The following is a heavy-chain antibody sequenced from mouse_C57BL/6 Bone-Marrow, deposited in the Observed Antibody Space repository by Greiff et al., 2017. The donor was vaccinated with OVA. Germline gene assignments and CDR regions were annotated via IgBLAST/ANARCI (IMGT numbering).Heavy chain of an antibody. CDR2: IYPGDGDT. CDR1: GYAFSSSW. J-gene: IGHJ1*03. Sequence: VKLQQSGPELVKPGASVKISCKASGYAFSSSWMNWVKQRPGKGLEWIGRIYPGDGDTNYNGKFKGKATLTADKSSSTAYMQLSSLTSEDSAVYFCARIAVYYYGSSYGYFDVWGTGTTVTVSS. D-gene: IGHD1-1*01. V-gene: IGHV1-82*01. CDR3: ARIAVYYYGSSYGYFDV.